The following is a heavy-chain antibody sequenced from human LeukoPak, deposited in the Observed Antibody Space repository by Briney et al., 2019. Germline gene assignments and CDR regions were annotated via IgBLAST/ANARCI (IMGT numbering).Heavy chain of an antibody. D-gene: IGHD3-16*02. CDR1: GGSFSGYY. J-gene: IGHJ5*02. V-gene: IGHV4-34*01. CDR2: INHSGST. Sequence: SETLPLTCAVYGGSFSGYYWSWIRQPPGKGLEWIGEINHSGSTNYNPSLKSRVTISVDTSKNQFSLKLSSVTAADTAVYYCARGQSSNGYDYVWGSYRTPYNWFDPWGQGTLVTVSS. CDR3: ARGQSSNGYDYVWGSYRTPYNWFDP.